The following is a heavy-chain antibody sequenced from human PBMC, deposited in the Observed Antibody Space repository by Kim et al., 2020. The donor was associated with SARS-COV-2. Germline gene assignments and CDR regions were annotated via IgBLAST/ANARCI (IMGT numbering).Heavy chain of an antibody. CDR2: IYYSGST. D-gene: IGHD5-12*01. J-gene: IGHJ4*02. Sequence: SETLSLTCTVSGGSISSGDYYWSWIRQPPGKGLEWIGYIYYSGSTYYNPSLKSRVTISVDTSKNQFSLKLSSVTAADTAVYYCARVPSVATFDYWGQGTQVTGST. CDR1: GGSISSGDYY. V-gene: IGHV4-30-4*01. CDR3: ARVPSVATFDY.